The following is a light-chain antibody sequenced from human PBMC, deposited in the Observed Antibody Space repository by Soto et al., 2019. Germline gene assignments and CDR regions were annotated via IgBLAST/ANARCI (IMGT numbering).Light chain of an antibody. Sequence: QSALTQPASVSGSPGQSITVSCTGTSSDVGAYNLVSWYQQHPGKAPRLIIYEDTKRPSGISHRFSGSKSDNTASLTFSWLRAEDEAHYHFCSVAGSRTFVFGGGTKLTVL. J-gene: IGLJ3*02. CDR1: SSDVGAYNL. V-gene: IGLV2-23*01. CDR2: EDT. CDR3: CSVAGSRTFV.